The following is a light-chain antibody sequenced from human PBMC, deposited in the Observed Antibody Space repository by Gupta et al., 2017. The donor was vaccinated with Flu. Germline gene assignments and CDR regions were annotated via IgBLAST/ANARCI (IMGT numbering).Light chain of an antibody. Sequence: SVSQGERATLSCRASQSVSSNLAWSQQKPGQAPRLLIYGASTRATGIPSRFSGSGSGTEFTLTISSLQSEYFAFYYCQQYNNWPLTFGGGTKVEIK. J-gene: IGKJ4*01. V-gene: IGKV3-15*01. CDR2: GAS. CDR3: QQYNNWPLT. CDR1: QSVSSN.